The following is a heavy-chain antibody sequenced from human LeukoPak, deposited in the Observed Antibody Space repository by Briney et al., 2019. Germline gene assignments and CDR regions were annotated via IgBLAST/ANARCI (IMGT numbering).Heavy chain of an antibody. J-gene: IGHJ5*02. CDR1: GGSFSGYY. D-gene: IGHD3-3*01. V-gene: IGHV4-34*01. CDR3: ARDNTIFVPSHYWFDP. CDR2: INHSGST. Sequence: SETLSLTCAVYGGSFSGYYWSWIRQPPGKGLEWIGEINHSGSTNYNPSPKSRVTISVDTSKNQFSLKLSSVTAADTAVYYCARDNTIFVPSHYWFDPWGQGTLVTVSS.